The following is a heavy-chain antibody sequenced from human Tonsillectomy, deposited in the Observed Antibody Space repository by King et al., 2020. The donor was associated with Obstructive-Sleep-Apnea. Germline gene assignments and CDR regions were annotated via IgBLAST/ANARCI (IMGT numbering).Heavy chain of an antibody. CDR2: IRYDGSNK. D-gene: IGHD6-19*01. CDR1: GLTFSNYG. V-gene: IGHV3-30*02. Sequence: VQLVESGGGVVQPGRSLRLSCAASGLTFSNYGMHWVRQAPGKGLEWVAFIRYDGSNKYYGDSVKGRFTISRDNSKNTQYLQMNSLRPEDTAVYYCARGSYSSGWEGDYWGQGTLVIVSS. J-gene: IGHJ4*02. CDR3: ARGSYSSGWEGDY.